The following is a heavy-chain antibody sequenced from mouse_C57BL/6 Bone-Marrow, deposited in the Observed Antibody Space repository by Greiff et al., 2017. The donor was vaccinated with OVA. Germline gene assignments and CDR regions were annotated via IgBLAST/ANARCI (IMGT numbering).Heavy chain of an antibody. D-gene: IGHD1-1*01. CDR1: GYTFTDYY. CDR3: APYGSSYGY. CDR2: IYPGSGNT. J-gene: IGHJ2*01. V-gene: IGHV1-76*01. Sequence: VQLQQSGAELVRPGASVKLSCKASGYTFTDYYINWVKQRPGQGLEWIARIYPGSGNTYYNEKFKGKATLTAEKSSSTAYMQLSSLTSEDSAVYFCAPYGSSYGYWGQGTTLTVSS.